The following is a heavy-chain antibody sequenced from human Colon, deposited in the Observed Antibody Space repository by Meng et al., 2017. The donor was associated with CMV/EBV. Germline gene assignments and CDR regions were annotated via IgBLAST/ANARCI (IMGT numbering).Heavy chain of an antibody. CDR3: ARALEGGRFDP. V-gene: IGHV1-18*01. D-gene: IGHD3-16*01. CDR2: ISPHNGNT. J-gene: IGHJ5*02. Sequence: CKPSGYTFTAYGVTWLRRAPGQGLEWIGWISPHNGNTYYAQNLQDRVTMTTDRFTTTAYLELRALRPDDTAIYYCARALEGGRFDPWGQGTLVTVSS. CDR1: GYTFTAYG.